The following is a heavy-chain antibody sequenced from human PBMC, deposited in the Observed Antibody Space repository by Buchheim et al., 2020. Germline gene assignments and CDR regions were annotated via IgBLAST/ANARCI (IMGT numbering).Heavy chain of an antibody. CDR1: GFTFSSYS. D-gene: IGHD6-19*01. CDR3: ARGGGWTDF. V-gene: IGHV3-7*01. CDR2: VKKDGSET. Sequence: EVQLVESGGGLVQPGGSLRLSCAASGFTFSSYSMNWVRQAPGKGLEWVASVKKDGSETYYVDFARGRFTISRDNAKNSLYLQMNSLRAEDTAVYFCARGGGWTDFWGQGA. J-gene: IGHJ4*02.